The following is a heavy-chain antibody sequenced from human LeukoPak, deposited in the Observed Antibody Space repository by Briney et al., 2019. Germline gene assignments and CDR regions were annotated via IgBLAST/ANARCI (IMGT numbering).Heavy chain of an antibody. CDR3: TQIWSGSSPTYY. CDR2: IKSKPYGGTT. V-gene: IGHV3-15*01. J-gene: IGHJ4*02. CDR1: GFTFSNAW. D-gene: IGHD3-3*01. Sequence: GGSLRLSCAASGFTFSNAWMSWVRQAPGKGVEWVGRIKSKPYGGTTEYAASVKGRFTISRDDSKSIAYLQMNSLKTEDTAVYYCTQIWSGSSPTYYWGQGTLVTVSS.